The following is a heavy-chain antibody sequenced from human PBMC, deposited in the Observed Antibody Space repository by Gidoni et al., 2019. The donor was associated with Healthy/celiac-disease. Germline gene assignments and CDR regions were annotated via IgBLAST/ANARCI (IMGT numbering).Heavy chain of an antibody. D-gene: IGHD5-12*01. Sequence: QLQLQESGPGLVKPSETLSLTCTVSGGSISSSSYYWGWIRQPPGKGLEWIGSIYYSGSTYYNPSLKSRVTISVDTSKNQFSLKLSSVTAADTAVYYCARLSSGYRIDYWGQGTLVTVSS. J-gene: IGHJ4*02. V-gene: IGHV4-39*01. CDR2: IYYSGST. CDR1: GGSISSSSYY. CDR3: ARLSSGYRIDY.